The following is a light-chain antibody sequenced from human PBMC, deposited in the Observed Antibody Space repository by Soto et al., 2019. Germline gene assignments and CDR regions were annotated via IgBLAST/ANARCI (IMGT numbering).Light chain of an antibody. Sequence: EVVVTQAPATLSVSPGERATLSCRASQRVSSNLAWYQQKPGQAPSLLIYGAATRATGIPARFSGSGYGTDFTLTIRRLEPEDFAVYYCQQFSRYPLTFGGGTKVAIK. CDR1: QRVSSN. J-gene: IGKJ4*01. V-gene: IGKV3-15*01. CDR2: GAA. CDR3: QQFSRYPLT.